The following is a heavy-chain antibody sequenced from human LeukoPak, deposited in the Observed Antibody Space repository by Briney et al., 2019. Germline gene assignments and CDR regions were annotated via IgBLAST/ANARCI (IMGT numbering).Heavy chain of an antibody. CDR1: GGSISSYY. CDR3: ARRTTRWVTGYYKDAFDI. V-gene: IGHV4-59*08. Sequence: PSETLSLTCTVSGGSISSYYWSWIRQPPGKGLEWIGYIYYSGSTSYNPSLKSRVTISVDTSKNQFSLKLSSVTAADTAVYYCARRTTRWVTGYYKDAFDIWGQGTMVTVSS. J-gene: IGHJ3*02. D-gene: IGHD3-9*01. CDR2: IYYSGST.